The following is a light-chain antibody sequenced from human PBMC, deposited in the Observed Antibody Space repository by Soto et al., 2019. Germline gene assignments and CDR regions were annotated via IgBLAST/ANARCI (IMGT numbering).Light chain of an antibody. CDR2: ASS. V-gene: IGKV1-39*01. CDR3: QQDNMTPFT. CDR1: QTVSSN. J-gene: IGKJ3*01. Sequence: DIQMTQSPSSLSASVGDRVTITCRTSQTVSSNLNCYQRKPGKAPSLLIYASSTLQSGVPSRFIGSGSETEFTLTISSLQPEDFATYYCQQDNMTPFTFGPGTKVEI.